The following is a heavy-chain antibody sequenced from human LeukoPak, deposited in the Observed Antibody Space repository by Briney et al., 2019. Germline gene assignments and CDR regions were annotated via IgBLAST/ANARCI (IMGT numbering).Heavy chain of an antibody. D-gene: IGHD1-7*01. CDR3: MRGATDTTRWFDP. V-gene: IGHV3-48*03. CDR2: ISSSGSTI. J-gene: IGHJ5*02. Sequence: GGSLRLSRAASGFTFSSYEMNWVRQAPGKGLEWVSYISSSGSTIYYADSVKGRFTISRDNAKNSLYLQMNGLRAEDTAAYYCMRGATDTTRWFDPWGQGTLVTVSS. CDR1: GFTFSSYE.